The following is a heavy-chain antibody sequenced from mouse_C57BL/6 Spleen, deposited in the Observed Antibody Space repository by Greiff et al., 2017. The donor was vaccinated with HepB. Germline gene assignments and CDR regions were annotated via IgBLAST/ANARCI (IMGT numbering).Heavy chain of an antibody. CDR1: GYTFTDYE. J-gene: IGHJ2*01. Sequence: VQLQQSGAELVRPGASVTLSCKASGYTFTDYEMHWVKQTPVHGLEWIGAIDTETGGTAYNQKFKGKAILTADKSSSTAYMELRSLTSEDSAVYYCTRYGYGSRTDYWGQGTTLTVSS. D-gene: IGHD1-1*01. CDR3: TRYGYGSRTDY. CDR2: IDTETGGT. V-gene: IGHV1-15*01.